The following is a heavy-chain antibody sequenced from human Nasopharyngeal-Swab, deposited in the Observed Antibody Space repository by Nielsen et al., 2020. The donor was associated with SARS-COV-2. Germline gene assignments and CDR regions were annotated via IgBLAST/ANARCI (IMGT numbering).Heavy chain of an antibody. D-gene: IGHD6-13*01. J-gene: IGHJ6*02. Sequence: GGSLRLSCAASGFTFSNFAMSWVRQAPGKGLEWVSVISGDSDTTYYADSVKGRFTISRDNAKKSLYLQMNSLRPEDTALYYCARDMSSSWYYYFGMDVWGQGTTVTVSS. V-gene: IGHV3-43*02. CDR1: GFTFSNFA. CDR3: ARDMSSSWYYYFGMDV. CDR2: ISGDSDTT.